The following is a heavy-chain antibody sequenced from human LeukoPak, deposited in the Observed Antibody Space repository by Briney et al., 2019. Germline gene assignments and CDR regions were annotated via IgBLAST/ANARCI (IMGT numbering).Heavy chain of an antibody. V-gene: IGHV3-20*04. CDR2: LYWNGGSK. CDR3: ARALTSYDY. Sequence: PRGSLRLSCAASGFSFGDYARSWVRQAPGKGLEWVAGLYWNGGSKGYADSVNGRSTISRDNTNNSLFLHMNSLRADETASYSFARALTSYDYWGRGTRVTVS. D-gene: IGHD2-2*01. CDR1: GFSFGDYA. J-gene: IGHJ4*02.